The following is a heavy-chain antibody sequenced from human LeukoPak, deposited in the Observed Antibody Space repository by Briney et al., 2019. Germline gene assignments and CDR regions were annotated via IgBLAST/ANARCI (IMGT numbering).Heavy chain of an antibody. V-gene: IGHV4-61*02. CDR3: ARTPWGFFDY. D-gene: IGHD7-27*01. Sequence: PSETLSLTCTVSGGSISSGSYYWSWIRQPAGKGLEWIGRIYTSGSTNYNPSLKSRVTISVDTSKNQFSLKLSSVTAADTAVYYCARTPWGFFDYWGQGTLVTVSS. CDR1: GGSISSGSYY. CDR2: IYTSGST. J-gene: IGHJ4*02.